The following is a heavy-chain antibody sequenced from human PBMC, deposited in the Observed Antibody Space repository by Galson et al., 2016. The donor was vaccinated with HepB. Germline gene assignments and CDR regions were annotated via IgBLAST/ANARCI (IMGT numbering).Heavy chain of an antibody. CDR3: ARQVVAAAGPENNWFDP. J-gene: IGHJ5*02. V-gene: IGHV5-51*01. CDR1: GYSFTNHW. D-gene: IGHD6-13*01. CDR2: INPGDPDS. Sequence: QSGAEVKKPGESLKISCKGSGYSFTNHWIGWARQTPGKGLEWMGLINPGDPDSRYSPSFQGQVTISADKSISTAYLQWSSLKASDTAIYYCARQVVAAAGPENNWFDPWGQGTLVTVSS.